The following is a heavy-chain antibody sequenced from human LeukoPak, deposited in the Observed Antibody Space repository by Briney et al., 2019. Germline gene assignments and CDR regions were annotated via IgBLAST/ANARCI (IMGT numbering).Heavy chain of an antibody. Sequence: GESLKISCKGSGYSFTSYWIGWVRQMPGKGLEWMGIIYPGDSDTRYSPSFQGQVTISADKSISTAYLQWSSLKASDTAMYYCARCPTAAAGTPPEYFQHWGQGTLVTVSS. D-gene: IGHD6-13*01. CDR3: ARCPTAAAGTPPEYFQH. CDR1: GYSFTSYW. V-gene: IGHV5-51*01. CDR2: IYPGDSDT. J-gene: IGHJ1*01.